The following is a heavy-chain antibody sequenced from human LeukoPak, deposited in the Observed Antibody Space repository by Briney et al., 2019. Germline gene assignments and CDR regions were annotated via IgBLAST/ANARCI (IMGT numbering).Heavy chain of an antibody. Sequence: GGSLRLSCAASGFTLDDYARQWVRQAPGKGLEWVSGLNWSRGSIGYADSVKGRFTISRDNAKNSLYLQMNSLRAEDTALYYCATSSSSSSWGFDYWGQGTLVTVSS. J-gene: IGHJ4*02. V-gene: IGHV3-9*01. CDR1: GFTLDDYA. CDR2: LNWSRGSI. CDR3: ATSSSSSSWGFDY. D-gene: IGHD6-6*01.